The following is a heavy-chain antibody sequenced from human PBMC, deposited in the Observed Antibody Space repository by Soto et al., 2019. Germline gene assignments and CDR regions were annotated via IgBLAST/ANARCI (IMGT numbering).Heavy chain of an antibody. J-gene: IGHJ5*02. CDR3: TRDASRDSSARGWFDP. D-gene: IGHD6-13*01. Sequence: GSLKLSCAASGFTVRSFTMNLVRQAAGKGLEWVSTISSNSAYIYYTDALRGRFTISRDNAKNSLHLQMKSLRAEDTAVYYCTRDASRDSSARGWFDPWGPGTLVTVSS. CDR2: ISSNSAYI. V-gene: IGHV3-21*01. CDR1: GFTVRSFT.